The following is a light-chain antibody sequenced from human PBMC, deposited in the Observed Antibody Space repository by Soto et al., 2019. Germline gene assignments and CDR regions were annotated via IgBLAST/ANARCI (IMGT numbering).Light chain of an antibody. CDR1: QSVRSN. CDR3: QQYDSYSWT. Sequence: EVELTQSPDILSVSPGETATLSCRASQSVRSNLAWYQQKPGQAPRLLIYGASTRATGIPARFSGSGSGREFTLTINSLQSDDFATYYCQQYDSYSWTFGQGTKVEVK. CDR2: GAS. V-gene: IGKV3-15*01. J-gene: IGKJ1*01.